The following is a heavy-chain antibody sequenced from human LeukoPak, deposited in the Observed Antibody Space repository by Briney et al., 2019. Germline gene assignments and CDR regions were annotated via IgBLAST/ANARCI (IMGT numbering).Heavy chain of an antibody. J-gene: IGHJ1*01. CDR2: ISGSGGST. D-gene: IGHD6-13*01. V-gene: IGHV3-23*01. CDR1: GFTFSSYA. CDR3: AKDGSSSWQDKYFQH. Sequence: GGSLRLSCAASGFTFSSYAMSWVRQAPGKGLEWVLAISGSGGSTYYADSVKGRFTISRDNSKNTLYLQMNSLRAEDTAVYYCAKDGSSSWQDKYFQHWGQGTLVTVSS.